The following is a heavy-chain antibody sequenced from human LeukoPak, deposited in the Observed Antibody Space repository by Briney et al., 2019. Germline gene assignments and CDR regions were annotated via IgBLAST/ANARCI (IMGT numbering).Heavy chain of an antibody. Sequence: TASETLSLTCPVSGASISSYYWSWIRQPPGKGLEWLGYIYYSGSTNYNPSLKSRVTISVDTSKNQFTLKLSSVTAADTAVYYGARRASGQQLDYFDYWGQGTLVTVSS. D-gene: IGHD6-13*01. CDR2: IYYSGST. CDR1: GASISSYY. V-gene: IGHV4-59*08. CDR3: ARRASGQQLDYFDY. J-gene: IGHJ4*02.